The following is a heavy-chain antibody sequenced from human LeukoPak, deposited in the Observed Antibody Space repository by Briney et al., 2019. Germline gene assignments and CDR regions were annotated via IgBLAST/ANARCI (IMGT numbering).Heavy chain of an antibody. CDR2: ISPNNGET. CDR3: VRDNLPVGSPENYFDS. CDR1: GYIFPNYG. Sequence: ASVKVSCKGSGYIFPNYGLAWVRQAPGQGLEWMGWISPNNGETKYAQNFQDRLSLTTDTSTSTAYMELRSLRSDDTAVYYCVRDNLPVGSPENYFDSWGPGTLVTVSS. J-gene: IGHJ4*02. D-gene: IGHD1-26*01. V-gene: IGHV1-18*01.